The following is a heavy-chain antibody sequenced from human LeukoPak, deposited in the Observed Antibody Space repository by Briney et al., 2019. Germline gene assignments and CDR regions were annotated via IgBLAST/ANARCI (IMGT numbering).Heavy chain of an antibody. CDR1: GGSISSGGYS. CDR3: ARFFHYDFWSGYYTGHFDY. Sequence: SETLSLTCAVSGGSISSGGYSWSWIRQPPGKGLEWIGYIYHSGSTYYNPSLKSRVTISVDRSKNQFSLKLSSVTAADTAVYYCARFFHYDFWSGYYTGHFDYWGQGTLVTVSS. CDR2: IYHSGST. J-gene: IGHJ4*02. D-gene: IGHD3-3*01. V-gene: IGHV4-30-2*01.